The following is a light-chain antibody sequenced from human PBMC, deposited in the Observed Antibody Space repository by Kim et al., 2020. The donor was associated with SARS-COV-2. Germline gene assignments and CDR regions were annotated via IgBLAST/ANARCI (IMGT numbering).Light chain of an antibody. CDR2: GAS. J-gene: IGKJ1*01. V-gene: IGKV3-20*01. Sequence: IVLTQSPGTLSLSPGERATLSCRASHSIRSSYLAWYQQKPGQAPRLLIYGASMRATVIPDRFSGSGSGPGFTHPINRLEPEDFAVYYCQQSGEGFGQGTKVDIK. CDR3: QQSGEG. CDR1: HSIRSSY.